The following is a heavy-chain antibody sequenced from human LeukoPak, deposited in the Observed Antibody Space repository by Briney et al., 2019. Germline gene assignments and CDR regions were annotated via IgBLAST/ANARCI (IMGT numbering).Heavy chain of an antibody. J-gene: IGHJ4*02. D-gene: IGHD3-10*01. CDR1: GGSFSGYY. Sequence: SETLSLTCAVYGGSFSGYYWSWIRQPLGKGLEWIGEINHSGSTNYNPSLKSRVTISVDTSKNQFSLKLSSVTAADTAVYYCARKDRTRGGIFDYWGQGTLVTVSS. CDR3: ARKDRTRGGIFDY. CDR2: INHSGST. V-gene: IGHV4-34*01.